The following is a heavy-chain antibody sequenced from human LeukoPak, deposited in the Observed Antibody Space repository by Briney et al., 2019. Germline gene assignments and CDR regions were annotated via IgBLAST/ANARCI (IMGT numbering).Heavy chain of an antibody. CDR3: ARWRGAQSEFDY. CDR1: GFIFSSYS. J-gene: IGHJ4*02. CDR2: LKESGIEK. V-gene: IGHV3-7*01. Sequence: PGGSLRLSCAGSGFIFSSYSMGWVRQAPGKGLEFVAHLKESGIEKEYVDSVEGRFTISGDNGKNSLYLQMNSLRAEDTALYFCARWRGAQSEFDYWGQGTHVIVSS. D-gene: IGHD3-3*01.